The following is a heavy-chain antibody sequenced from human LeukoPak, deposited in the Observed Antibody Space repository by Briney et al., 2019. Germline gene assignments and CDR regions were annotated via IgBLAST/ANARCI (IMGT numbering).Heavy chain of an antibody. J-gene: IGHJ4*02. CDR2: ISYDGSNE. CDR1: GFTFSSYV. V-gene: IGHV3-30*04. Sequence: PGRSLRLSCAASGFTFSSYVMHWVRQAPGKGLEWVAIISYDGSNEYYADSVKGRFTISRDNSKNTLYLQMNSLRAADTAVYYCARINGGSGSNDYWGQGTLVTVSS. CDR3: ARINGGSGSNDY. D-gene: IGHD4-23*01.